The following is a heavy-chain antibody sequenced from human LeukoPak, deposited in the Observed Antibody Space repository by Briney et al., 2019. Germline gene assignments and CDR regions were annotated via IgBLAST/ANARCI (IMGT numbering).Heavy chain of an antibody. V-gene: IGHV1-8*01. CDR3: VAVVDTSFDY. D-gene: IGHD2-15*01. J-gene: IGHJ4*02. CDR1: GYTFTSYD. Sequence: ASVKVSCKASGYTFTSYDINWVRQATGQGLEWIGWMKPKRGNTGYAQKFQGRVTMTGDTSISTAYMELSSLRSEDTAVYYCVAVVDTSFDYWGQRTPVIVSS. CDR2: MKPKRGNT.